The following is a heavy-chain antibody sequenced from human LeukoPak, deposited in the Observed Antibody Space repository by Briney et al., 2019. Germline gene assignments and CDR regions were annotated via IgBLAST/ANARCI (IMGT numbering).Heavy chain of an antibody. J-gene: IGHJ6*03. D-gene: IGHD5-18*01. CDR2: MNPNSGNT. CDR1: GYTFTSYD. Sequence: GASVKVSCNGSGYTFTSYDINWVRQAPGQGLEWEGGMNPNSGNTGYAQKFQGRVTISRNSYIRTAYMELSSLRSEDTAVYYCARSMRGYSYGPTMGYYYMDVWGKGTTVTVSS. V-gene: IGHV1-8*03. CDR3: ARSMRGYSYGPTMGYYYMDV.